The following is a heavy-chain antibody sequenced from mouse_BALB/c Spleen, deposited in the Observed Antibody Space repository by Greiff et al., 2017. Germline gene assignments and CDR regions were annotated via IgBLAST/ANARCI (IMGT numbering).Heavy chain of an antibody. D-gene: IGHD2-1*01. J-gene: IGHJ4*01. Sequence: QVQLKESGPGLVAPSQSLSITCTVSGFSLTSYGVHWVRQPPGKGLEWLGVIWAGGSTNYNSALMSRLSISKDNSKSQVFLKMNSLQTDDTAMYYCARGNYGNYGYAMDYWGQGTSVTVSS. CDR2: IWAGGST. CDR3: ARGNYGNYGYAMDY. CDR1: GFSLTSYG. V-gene: IGHV2-9*02.